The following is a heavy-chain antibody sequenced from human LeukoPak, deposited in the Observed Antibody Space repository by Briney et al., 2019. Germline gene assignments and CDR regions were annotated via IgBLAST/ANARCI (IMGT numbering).Heavy chain of an antibody. Sequence: GASVKVSCKASGYTFTSYGVSWVRQAPGQGLEWMGWISAYNGNTNYARKLQGRVTMTTDTSTSTAYMELRSLRSDDTAVYYCARGQGPYYYDSSGSGFDPWGQGTLVTVSS. J-gene: IGHJ5*02. CDR2: ISAYNGNT. V-gene: IGHV1-18*01. D-gene: IGHD3-22*01. CDR1: GYTFTSYG. CDR3: ARGQGPYYYDSSGSGFDP.